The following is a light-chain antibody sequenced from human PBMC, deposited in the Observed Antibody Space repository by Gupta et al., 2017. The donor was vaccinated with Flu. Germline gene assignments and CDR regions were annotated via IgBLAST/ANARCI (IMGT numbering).Light chain of an antibody. CDR2: GAT. V-gene: IGKV1-39*01. J-gene: IGKJ5*01. Sequence: DIQMTQSPSLVSASVGDTVTITCRASQSLRSYLSWHQQRPGMSPRLLISGATTLEGGAPSRFSGSVSGTEFTLTISDLQPEDLATYFCQQSLTSPITFGQGTRVDI. CDR3: QQSLTSPIT. CDR1: QSLRSY.